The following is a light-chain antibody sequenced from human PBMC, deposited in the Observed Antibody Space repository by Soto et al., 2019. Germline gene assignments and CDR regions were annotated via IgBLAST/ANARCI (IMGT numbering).Light chain of an antibody. Sequence: DIQMTQSPSSLSASVGDRVTITCRASQGITKYLAWYQQKPGTVPKLLIYAASTLQSGVPSRFSGSGSGTDFTLTISSLQPEDVATYYCQEYNSFHGWTFGQGTKVEIK. J-gene: IGKJ1*01. V-gene: IGKV1-27*01. CDR3: QEYNSFHGWT. CDR1: QGITKY. CDR2: AAS.